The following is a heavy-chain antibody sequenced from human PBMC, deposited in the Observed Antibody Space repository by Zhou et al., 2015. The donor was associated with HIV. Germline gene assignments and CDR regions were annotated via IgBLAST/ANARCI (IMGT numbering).Heavy chain of an antibody. CDR1: GYTFTSSG. Sequence: QVYLVQSGGEVKKPGASVKVSCKASGYTFTSSGISWVRQAPGQGLEWLGWISAYSGNANYAQKLQGRVTLTTDTSTRTAYLELRSLRSDDTAVYYCARNALLYSSAWYDDFWGQGTLVTVSS. V-gene: IGHV1-18*01. CDR3: ARNALLYSSAWYDDF. J-gene: IGHJ4*02. D-gene: IGHD6-19*01. CDR2: ISAYSGNA.